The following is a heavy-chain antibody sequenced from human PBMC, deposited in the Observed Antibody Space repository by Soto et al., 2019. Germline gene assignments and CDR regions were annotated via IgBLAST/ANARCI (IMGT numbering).Heavy chain of an antibody. J-gene: IGHJ5*02. CDR1: GGSFSGYY. CDR2: INHSGST. CDR3: ARDMAVAGNNWFDP. D-gene: IGHD6-19*01. V-gene: IGHV4-34*01. Sequence: SETLSLTCAVYGGSFSGYYWSWIRQPPGKGLEWIGEINHSGSTNYNPSLKSRVTISVDTSKNQFSLKLSSVTAADMAVYYCARDMAVAGNNWFDPWGQGTLVTVSS.